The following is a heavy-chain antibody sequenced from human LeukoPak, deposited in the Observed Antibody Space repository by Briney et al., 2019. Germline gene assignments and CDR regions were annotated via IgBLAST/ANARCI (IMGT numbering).Heavy chain of an antibody. V-gene: IGHV4-34*01. CDR1: GGSFSGYY. Sequence: SETLSLTCAVYGGSFSGYYWSWIRQPPGKGLEWIGEINHSGSTNYNPSLKSRVTISVDTSKNQFSLKLSSVTAADTAVYYCARVRTATTRRGCFDLWGRGTLVTVSS. CDR2: INHSGST. J-gene: IGHJ2*01. D-gene: IGHD4-17*01. CDR3: ARVRTATTRRGCFDL.